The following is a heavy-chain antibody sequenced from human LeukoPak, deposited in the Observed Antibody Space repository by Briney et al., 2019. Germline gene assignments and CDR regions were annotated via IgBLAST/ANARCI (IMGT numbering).Heavy chain of an antibody. D-gene: IGHD3-9*01. Sequence: ASVKVSCKASGYTFTGYYMHWVRQAPGQGLEWMGWINPNSGGTNYAQKFQGRVTMTRDTSISTAYMELSRLRSDDTAVYYCARAGLRYFDWLPYYYYYYMDVWGKGTTVTVSS. CDR3: ARAGLRYFDWLPYYYYYYMDV. CDR2: INPNSGGT. J-gene: IGHJ6*03. CDR1: GYTFTGYY. V-gene: IGHV1-2*02.